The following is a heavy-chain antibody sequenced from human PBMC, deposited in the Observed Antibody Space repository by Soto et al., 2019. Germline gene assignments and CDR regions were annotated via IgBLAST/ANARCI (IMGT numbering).Heavy chain of an antibody. V-gene: IGHV4-4*07. CDR2: IYISGST. CDR3: ARDNQQPEEYYGLDV. CDR1: GGSLSSYY. D-gene: IGHD6-13*01. Sequence: TSETLSLTCTVSGGSLSSYYWNWIRQPAGKGLEWIGRIYISGSTNYNPSLKSRVTMSVDTSKNQFSLKLSSVTAADTAVYYCARDNQQPEEYYGLDVWGQGTTVTVSS. J-gene: IGHJ6*02.